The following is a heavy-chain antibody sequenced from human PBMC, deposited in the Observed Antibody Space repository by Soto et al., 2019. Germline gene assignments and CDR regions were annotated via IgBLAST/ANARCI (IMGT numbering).Heavy chain of an antibody. J-gene: IGHJ5*02. CDR2: IRDKANGYTT. V-gene: IGHV3-72*01. Sequence: EVQLVESGGGLVQPGGPLRLSCAASGFIFSDHYMDWVRQAPGKGLEWVGRIRDKANGYTTEYGASVKGRFTISRDDSMNSLYLQMNSLRSEDTVLDCCSRVRRSENWVDPWGQGTLVTASS. CDR1: GFIFSDHY. CDR3: SRVRRSENWVDP.